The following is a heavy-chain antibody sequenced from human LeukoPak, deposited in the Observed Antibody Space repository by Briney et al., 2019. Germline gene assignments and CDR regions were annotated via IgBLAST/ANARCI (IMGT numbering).Heavy chain of an antibody. CDR1: GYTFTGYY. CDR2: INPSGGST. D-gene: IGHD3-16*02. CDR3: ARIMITFGGVIVKLGDY. V-gene: IGHV1-46*01. Sequence: GASVKVSCKASGYTFTGYYMHWVRQAPGQGLEWMGIINPSGGSTSYAQKFQGRVTMTRDMSTSTVYMELSSLRSDDTAVYYCARIMITFGGVIVKLGDYWGQGTLVTVSS. J-gene: IGHJ4*02.